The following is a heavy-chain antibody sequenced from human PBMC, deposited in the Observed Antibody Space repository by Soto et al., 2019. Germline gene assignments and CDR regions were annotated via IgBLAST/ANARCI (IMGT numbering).Heavy chain of an antibody. V-gene: IGHV1-46*01. Sequence: GASVKVSCKASGYFFASYSMHWVRQAPGQGLEWMGMINPSVGSTSYVEKFQGRVTMTRDTSTSTVYMELSSLRSEDTAVYYCARGQGLRCFEYFRSLHDFWGQGSLVTVSS. D-gene: IGHD3-3*01. J-gene: IGHJ4*02. CDR1: GYFFASYS. CDR3: ARGQGLRCFEYFRSLHDF. CDR2: INPSVGST.